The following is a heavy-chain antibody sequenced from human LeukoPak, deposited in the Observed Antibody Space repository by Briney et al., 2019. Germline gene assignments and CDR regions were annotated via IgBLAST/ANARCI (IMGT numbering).Heavy chain of an antibody. CDR1: GFTVSSIY. V-gene: IGHV3-53*01. D-gene: IGHD6-19*01. CDR2: IYSDGNT. CDR3: AGDTHSSSWYDH. Sequence: GGSLRLSCAVSGFTVSSIYMSWVRQAPGKGLEWVSFIYSDGNTYYGDSVKGRFTLSRDSSRNTLYLQMNCLTVDDTAVYYCAGDTHSSSWYDHWGQGTLVTVSS. J-gene: IGHJ5*02.